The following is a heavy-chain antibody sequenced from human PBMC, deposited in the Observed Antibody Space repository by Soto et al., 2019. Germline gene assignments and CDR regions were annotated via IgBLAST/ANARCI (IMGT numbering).Heavy chain of an antibody. CDR1: GGSISSGDYY. CDR2: IYYSGST. CDR3: ARQITMVGGVFDYFDY. V-gene: IGHV4-30-4*01. D-gene: IGHD3-10*01. J-gene: IGHJ4*02. Sequence: SETLSLTCSVSGGSISSGDYYWNWIRQPPGKGLEWIGHIYYSGSTYYNSSLKSRVTISLDTSKNQFSLKLSSVTAADTAVYYCARQITMVGGVFDYFDYWGQGTLLTVS.